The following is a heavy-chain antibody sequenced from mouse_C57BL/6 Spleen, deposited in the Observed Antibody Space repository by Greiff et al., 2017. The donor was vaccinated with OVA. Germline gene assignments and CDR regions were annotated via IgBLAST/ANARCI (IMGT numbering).Heavy chain of an antibody. CDR3: ARMTDYYGSSCWFAY. D-gene: IGHD1-1*01. V-gene: IGHV2-2*01. J-gene: IGHJ3*01. CDR1: GFSLTSYG. CDR2: IWSGGST. Sequence: VQLQQSGPGLVQPSQSLSITCTVSGFSLTSYGVHWVRQSPGKGLEWLGVIWSGGSTDYNAAFISRLSISKDNSKSQVFFKMNSLQADDTAIYYCARMTDYYGSSCWFAYWGQGTLVTVSA.